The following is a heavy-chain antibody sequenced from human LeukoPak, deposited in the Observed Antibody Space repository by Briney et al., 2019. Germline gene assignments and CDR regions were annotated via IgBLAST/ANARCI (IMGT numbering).Heavy chain of an antibody. Sequence: PGGSLRLSCAASGFTFSSYSMNWVRQAPGKGLEWVSGIGDSGVTTYYAESVKGRFTVSRDNSKNTLYLQMSSLRAEDTAIYYCAKDLGYSGDPPVYFAYWGQGTLVTVSS. V-gene: IGHV3-23*01. J-gene: IGHJ4*02. D-gene: IGHD2-21*02. CDR3: AKDLGYSGDPPVYFAY. CDR1: GFTFSSYS. CDR2: IGDSGVTT.